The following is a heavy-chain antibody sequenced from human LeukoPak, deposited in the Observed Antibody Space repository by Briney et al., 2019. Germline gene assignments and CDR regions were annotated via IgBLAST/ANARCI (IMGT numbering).Heavy chain of an antibody. CDR3: ARRQTYDILTGYYNVALGEFDP. CDR2: IYHSGST. V-gene: IGHV4-38-2*02. CDR1: GYSISSGYY. Sequence: SETLSLTCTVSGYSISSGYYWGWIRQPPGKGLEWIGSIYHSGSTYYDPSLKSRVTISVDTSKNQFSLKLSSVTAADTAVYYCARRQTYDILTGYYNVALGEFDPWGQGTLVTVSS. D-gene: IGHD3-9*01. J-gene: IGHJ5*02.